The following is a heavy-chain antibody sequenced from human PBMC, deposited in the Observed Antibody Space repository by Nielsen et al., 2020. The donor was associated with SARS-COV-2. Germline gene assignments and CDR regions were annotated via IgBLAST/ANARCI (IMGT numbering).Heavy chain of an antibody. Sequence: GGSLRLSCAASGFTVSSNYMSWVRQAPGKGLEWVSVIYSGGSTYYADSVKGRFTISRDNSKNTLYLQMNSLRAEDTAVYYCAKDLMLGYCSGGSCYPNDAFDIWGQGTMVTVSS. D-gene: IGHD2-15*01. CDR1: GFTVSSNY. J-gene: IGHJ3*02. V-gene: IGHV3-53*01. CDR3: AKDLMLGYCSGGSCYPNDAFDI. CDR2: IYSGGST.